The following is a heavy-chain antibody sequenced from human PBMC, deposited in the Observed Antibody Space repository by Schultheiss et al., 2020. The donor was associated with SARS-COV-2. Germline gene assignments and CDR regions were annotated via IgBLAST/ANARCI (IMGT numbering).Heavy chain of an antibody. Sequence: SETLSLTCTVSGGSISSGGYYWSWIRQHPGKGLEWIGYIYYSGSTYYNPSLKSRVTISVDTSKNQFSLKLSSVTAADTAVYYCARKDGGQILNWGQGTLVTVSS. J-gene: IGHJ4*02. V-gene: IGHV4-61*08. CDR2: IYYSGST. D-gene: IGHD4-23*01. CDR1: GGSISSGGYY. CDR3: ARKDGGQILN.